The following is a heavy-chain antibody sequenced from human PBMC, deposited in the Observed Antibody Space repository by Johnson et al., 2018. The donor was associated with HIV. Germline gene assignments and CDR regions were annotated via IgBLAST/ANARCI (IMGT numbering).Heavy chain of an antibody. J-gene: IGHJ3*02. CDR3: AIDRVWFGELSNALDI. Sequence: VQLVESGGGLVQPGGSLRLSCAASGFTFSSYWMHWVRQVPGKGLVWVSRSNSDGSSTSYADSVKGRFTISRDNAKNTLYLPMNSLRAEDTAVYYCAIDRVWFGELSNALDIWGQGTMVTVSS. D-gene: IGHD3-10*01. CDR2: SNSDGSST. CDR1: GFTFSSYW. V-gene: IGHV3-74*01.